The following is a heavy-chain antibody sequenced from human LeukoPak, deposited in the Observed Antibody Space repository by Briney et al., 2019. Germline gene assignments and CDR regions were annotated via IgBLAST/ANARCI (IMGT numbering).Heavy chain of an antibody. Sequence: GGSLRLSCAASGFILSDYSMTWVRQAPGKGLEWVSHISSGGSTIYYADSVKGRFTIPRDNARSSVYLIMSSLRDEDTAVYYCARGIYFDYWGQGTLVTVSS. CDR2: ISSGGSTI. CDR3: ARGIYFDY. CDR1: GFILSDYS. V-gene: IGHV3-48*02. J-gene: IGHJ4*02.